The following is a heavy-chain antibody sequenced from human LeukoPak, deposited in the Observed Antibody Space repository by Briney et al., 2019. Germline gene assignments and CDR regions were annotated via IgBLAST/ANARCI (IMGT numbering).Heavy chain of an antibody. J-gene: IGHJ4*02. D-gene: IGHD4-17*01. CDR3: ARGGGYGDYYFDY. CDR1: GFTFSSYE. V-gene: IGHV3-48*03. Sequence: GGSLRLSCAASGFTFSSYEMNWVRQAPGKGLEWVSYISSSGSTIYYADSVKGRFTISRDNAKNSLYLQMNSLRAEDTAVYYCARGGGYGDYYFDYWGQGTLVTVSS. CDR2: ISSSGSTI.